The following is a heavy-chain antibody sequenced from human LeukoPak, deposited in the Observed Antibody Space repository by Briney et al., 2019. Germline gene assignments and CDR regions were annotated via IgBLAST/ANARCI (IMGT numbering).Heavy chain of an antibody. V-gene: IGHV3-23*01. CDR3: AKGGPYRSTTSCAQTFDC. CDR1: GFTFSTFS. D-gene: IGHD2-2*01. CDR2: ISSRGTTT. J-gene: IGHJ4*02. Sequence: GGSLRLSCAASGFTFSTFSMTWVRQAPGKGLEWVSVISSRGTTTMYADSVKGRFTISRDNSKDTLYLQMNSLKADDTALYFCAKGGPYRSTTSCAQTFDCWGQGTLVTVSP.